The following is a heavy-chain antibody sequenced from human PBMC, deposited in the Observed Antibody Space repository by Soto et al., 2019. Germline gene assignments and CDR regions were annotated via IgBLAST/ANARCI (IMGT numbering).Heavy chain of an antibody. CDR2: IYYSGST. CDR1: GGSISSYY. Sequence: NPSETLSLTCTVSGGSISSYYWSWIRQPPGKGLEWIGYIYYSGSTNYNPSPKSRVTISVDTSKNQFSLKLSSVTAADTAVYYCARRRNLFGVYYYYGMDVWGQGTTVTVSS. D-gene: IGHD3-10*02. V-gene: IGHV4-59*01. CDR3: ARRRNLFGVYYYYGMDV. J-gene: IGHJ6*02.